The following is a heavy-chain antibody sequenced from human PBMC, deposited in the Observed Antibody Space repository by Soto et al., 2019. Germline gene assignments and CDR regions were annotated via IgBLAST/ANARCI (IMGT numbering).Heavy chain of an antibody. CDR3: ATGRYFGSYSLLEY. J-gene: IGHJ4*02. Sequence: EVHLLQSGVEVQRTGSTVQLSCKVSGNPFTDYMHWVRQAPGRGVEWLGLVDPDDGAPIHAEKLQGRLTVKADTCTDTAHLELRSLKFDDTAVYYGATGRYFGSYSLLEYWGQGTLVTVS. V-gene: IGHV1-69-2*01. D-gene: IGHD1-26*01. CDR1: GNPFTDY. CDR2: VDPDDGAP.